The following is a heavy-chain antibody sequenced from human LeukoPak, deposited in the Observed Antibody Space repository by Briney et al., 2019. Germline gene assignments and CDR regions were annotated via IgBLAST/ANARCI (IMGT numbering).Heavy chain of an antibody. J-gene: IGHJ6*02. CDR2: ISGSGGST. Sequence: GGSLRLSCAASGVTFSSYAMSWVRQAPGKGLEWVSAISGSGGSTYYADSVKGRFTISRDNSKNTLYLQMNSLRAEDTAVYYCAKDDPDIVATYGMDVWGQGTTVTVSS. V-gene: IGHV3-23*01. CDR1: GVTFSSYA. D-gene: IGHD5-12*01. CDR3: AKDDPDIVATYGMDV.